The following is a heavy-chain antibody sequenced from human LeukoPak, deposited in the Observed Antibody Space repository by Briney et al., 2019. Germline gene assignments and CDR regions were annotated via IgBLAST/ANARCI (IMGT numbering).Heavy chain of an antibody. CDR1: GFTLSSYD. V-gene: IGHV3-30*03. J-gene: IGHJ4*02. CDR3: ARDYYDSSGYTLRAN. CDR2: ISDEGSNK. Sequence: PGGSLRLSCAASGFTLSSYDMHWVRQAPGKGLEWGAVISDEGSNKYYADSVKGRFTISRDNAKNSLYLQMNSLRAEDTAVYYCARDYYDSSGYTLRANWGQGTQVTVSS. D-gene: IGHD3-22*01.